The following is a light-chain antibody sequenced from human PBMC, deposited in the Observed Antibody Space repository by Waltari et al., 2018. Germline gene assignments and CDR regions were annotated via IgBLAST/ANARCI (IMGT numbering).Light chain of an antibody. CDR3: QQYYSTPLT. CDR1: QSVLYSSNNKNY. J-gene: IGKJ1*01. CDR2: WAS. Sequence: DIVMTQSPDSLAVSLGERATMNCKSSQSVLYSSNNKNYLAWYQQKPGQPSKLLIYWASTRESGVPDRFSGSGSWTDFTLTISSLQAEDVAVYYCQQYYSTPLTFGQGTKVEIK. V-gene: IGKV4-1*01.